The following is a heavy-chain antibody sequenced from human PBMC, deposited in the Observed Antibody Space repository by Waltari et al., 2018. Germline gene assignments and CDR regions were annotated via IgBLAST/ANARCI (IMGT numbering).Heavy chain of an antibody. CDR2: IYHSGRT. V-gene: IGHV4-30-2*01. CDR1: GGSISSGGYS. CDR3: ARESRNYYDSSATLFDD. D-gene: IGHD3-22*01. Sequence: QLQLQESGSGLVKPSQTLSLTCAVSGGSISSGGYSWSWIRQPPGKGLEWIGYIYHSGRTYYNPSLESRVTRSVDRSKNQFSLKLSSVTAADTAVYYCARESRNYYDSSATLFDDWGQGTLVTVSS. J-gene: IGHJ4*02.